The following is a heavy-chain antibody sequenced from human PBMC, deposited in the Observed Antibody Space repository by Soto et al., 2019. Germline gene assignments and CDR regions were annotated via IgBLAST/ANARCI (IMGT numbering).Heavy chain of an antibody. V-gene: IGHV3-53*04. J-gene: IGHJ6*02. Sequence: EVQLVESGGGLVQPGGSLRLSCVASGIPVSSNYMTWVRQAPGKGLEWVSVLHSGGDTYYANSVKGRFIISRHDSTNTLFLQMNSLTAEDTAVYYCARDGPYYYASRMDVWGQGTTVTFSS. CDR2: LHSGGDT. CDR1: GIPVSSNY. D-gene: IGHD3-10*01. CDR3: ARDGPYYYASRMDV.